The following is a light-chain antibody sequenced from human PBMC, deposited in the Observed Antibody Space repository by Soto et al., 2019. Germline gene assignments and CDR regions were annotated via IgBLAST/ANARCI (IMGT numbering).Light chain of an antibody. V-gene: IGKV3-15*01. CDR2: GAS. J-gene: IGKJ2*01. CDR1: QSVSSN. Sequence: EIVMTQSPATLSVSPGERATLSCRASQSVSSNLAWYQQNPGQAPRILIYGASTRATGIPARFSGSGSGTAFTLTISSLQSEEFAVYYWHHYNNWPYTFGQGTKLEIK. CDR3: HHYNNWPYT.